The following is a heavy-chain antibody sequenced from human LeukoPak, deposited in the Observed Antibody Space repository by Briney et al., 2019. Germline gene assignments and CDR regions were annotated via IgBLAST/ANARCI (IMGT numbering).Heavy chain of an antibody. V-gene: IGHV4-4*07. J-gene: IGHJ4*02. Sequence: SETLSLTCTVSGGSISSYYWSWIRQPAGKGLEWIGRIYTSGSTNYNPSLKSRVTISVDTSKNQFSLKLNSVTAADTAVYYCARHYDILTGYSFDYWGQGTLVTVSS. CDR3: ARHYDILTGYSFDY. CDR1: GGSISSYY. D-gene: IGHD3-9*01. CDR2: IYTSGST.